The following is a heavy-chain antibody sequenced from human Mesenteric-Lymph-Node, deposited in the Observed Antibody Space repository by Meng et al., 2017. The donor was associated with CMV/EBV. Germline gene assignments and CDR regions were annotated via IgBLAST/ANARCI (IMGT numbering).Heavy chain of an antibody. CDR2: IGSSGSTI. CDR3: AKVETGCSYGFYYGMDV. Sequence: GESLKISCAASGFTFNTYEMNWVRQAPGKGLEWVSYIGSSGSTIHYADSVKGRFTISRDNAKNSLYLQMNSLRAEDTAVYYCAKVETGCSYGFYYGMDVWGQGTTVTVSS. J-gene: IGHJ6*02. D-gene: IGHD5-18*01. CDR1: GFTFNTYE. V-gene: IGHV3-48*03.